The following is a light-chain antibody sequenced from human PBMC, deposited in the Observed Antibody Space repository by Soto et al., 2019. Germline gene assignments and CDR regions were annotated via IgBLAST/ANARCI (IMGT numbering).Light chain of an antibody. Sequence: EIVLTQSPGTLSLSPGERATLSCRASQTISNTYLAWYQQKPGQAPRLLIYGASSRATGIPDRFSGSGSGTDFTLTISRLEPEDFAVYYCQQYDSSFTFALGPKWISN. CDR1: QTISNTY. J-gene: IGKJ3*01. CDR2: GAS. V-gene: IGKV3-20*01. CDR3: QQYDSSFT.